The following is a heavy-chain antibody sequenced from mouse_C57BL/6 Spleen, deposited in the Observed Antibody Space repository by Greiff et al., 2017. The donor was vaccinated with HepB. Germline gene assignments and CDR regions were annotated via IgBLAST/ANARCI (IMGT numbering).Heavy chain of an antibody. J-gene: IGHJ2*01. CDR2: ISYDGSN. CDR3: ARAYYGSLDY. CDR1: GYSITSGYY. D-gene: IGHD1-1*01. V-gene: IGHV3-6*01. Sequence: EVQLQESGPGLVKPSQSLSLTCSVTGYSITSGYYWNWIRQFPGNKLEWMGYISYDGSNNYNPSLKNRISITRDTSKNQFFLKLNSVTTEDTATYYCARAYYGSLDYWGQGTTLTVSS.